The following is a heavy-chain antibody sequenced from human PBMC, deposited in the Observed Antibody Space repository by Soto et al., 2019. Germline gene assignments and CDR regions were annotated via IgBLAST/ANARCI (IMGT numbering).Heavy chain of an antibody. CDR2: IYYSGST. V-gene: IGHV4-31*03. D-gene: IGHD3-3*01. CDR1: GGSISSGGYY. CDR3: ARVPNSYYDFWSGYPNYYFDY. J-gene: IGHJ4*02. Sequence: PSETLSLTCTVSGGSISSGGYYWSWIRQHPGKGLEWIGYIYYSGSTYYNPSLKSRVTISVDTSKNQFSLKLSSVTAADTAVYYCARVPNSYYDFWSGYPNYYFDYWGQGTLVTVSS.